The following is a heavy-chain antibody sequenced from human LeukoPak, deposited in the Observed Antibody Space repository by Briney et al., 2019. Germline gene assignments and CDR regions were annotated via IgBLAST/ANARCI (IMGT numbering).Heavy chain of an antibody. Sequence: KPSETLSLTCAVYGGSFSGYYWSWIRQPPGKGLEWIGEINHSGSTNYNPSLKSRVTISVDTSKNQFSLKLSSVTAADTAVYYCARGHSTLNWDTGGNYYYYGMDVWGQGTTVTVSS. J-gene: IGHJ6*02. CDR1: GGSFSGYY. D-gene: IGHD1/OR15-1a*01. CDR3: ARGHSTLNWDTGGNYYYYGMDV. V-gene: IGHV4-34*01. CDR2: INHSGST.